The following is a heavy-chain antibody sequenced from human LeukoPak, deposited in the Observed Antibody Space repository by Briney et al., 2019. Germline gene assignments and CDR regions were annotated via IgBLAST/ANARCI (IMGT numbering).Heavy chain of an antibody. Sequence: GGSLRLSCAASRFTFSSYSMNWVRQAPGKGLEWVSSISSSGSYIYYADSVKGRFTISRDNSKNTLYLQMNSLRAEDAAVYYCARDLAPGGYQYYFDYWGQGTLVTVSS. V-gene: IGHV3-21*01. CDR2: ISSSGSYI. D-gene: IGHD5-12*01. J-gene: IGHJ4*02. CDR1: RFTFSSYS. CDR3: ARDLAPGGYQYYFDY.